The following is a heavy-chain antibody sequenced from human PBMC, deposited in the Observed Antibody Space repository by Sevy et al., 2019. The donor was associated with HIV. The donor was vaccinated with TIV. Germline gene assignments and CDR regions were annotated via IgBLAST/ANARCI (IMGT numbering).Heavy chain of an antibody. V-gene: IGHV2-70*01. J-gene: IGHJ3*02. CDR3: ARILYDYYDSSGYSDAFDI. CDR1: GFSLSTSGMC. CDR2: IDWDDDK. Sequence: SGPTLVKPTQTLTLTCTFSGFSLSTSGMCVSWIRQPPGKALEWLALIDWDDDKYYSTSLKTRLTISKDTSKNQVVLTMTNMDPVDTATYYCARILYDYYDSSGYSDAFDIWGQGTMVTVSS. D-gene: IGHD3-22*01.